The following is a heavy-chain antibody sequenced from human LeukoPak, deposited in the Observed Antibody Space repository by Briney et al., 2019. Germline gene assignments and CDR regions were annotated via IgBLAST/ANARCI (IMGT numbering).Heavy chain of an antibody. D-gene: IGHD3/OR15-3a*01. Sequence: QPGRSLRLSCAASGFTFSSYGMRWVRQAPGKGLEWVAVIWYGESNKYYADSVKGRFTISRDNSKNTLYLQMNSLKPEDTAVYFCARDSRLKWTEYYFDFWGQGTLVTVSS. CDR2: IWYGESNK. J-gene: IGHJ4*02. CDR3: ARDSRLKWTEYYFDF. V-gene: IGHV3-33*08. CDR1: GFTFSSYG.